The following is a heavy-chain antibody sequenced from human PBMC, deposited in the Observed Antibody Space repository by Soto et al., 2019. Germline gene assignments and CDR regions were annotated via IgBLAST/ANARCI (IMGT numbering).Heavy chain of an antibody. V-gene: IGHV3-7*01. CDR3: ARIASSGRGWDV. CDR2: IKQDGSEE. CDR1: GFTFSSYW. J-gene: IGHJ6*02. Sequence: EVQLVESGGGWVKPGGSLRLSCVDSGFTFSSYWMSWVRQAPVKGLEWVGNIKQDGSEENYVDSVKGRFTISRDNAKNSMYLQMNSLRAEDTAVYYCARIASSGRGWDVWGQGTTVVVSS. D-gene: IGHD3-10*01.